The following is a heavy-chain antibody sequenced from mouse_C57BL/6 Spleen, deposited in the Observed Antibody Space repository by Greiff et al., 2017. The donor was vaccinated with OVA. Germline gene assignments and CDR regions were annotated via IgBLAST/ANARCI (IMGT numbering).Heavy chain of an antibody. D-gene: IGHD1-1*02. Sequence: QVQLQPGAELVLPGASVKLSCKASGYTFTSYWMHWVKQRPGQGLEWIGEIDPSDSYTNYNQKFKGKSTLTVDKSSSTAYMQLSSLTSEDSAVYYCASYGYRYFDVWGTGTTVTVSS. CDR3: ASYGYRYFDV. J-gene: IGHJ1*03. V-gene: IGHV1-69*01. CDR2: IDPSDSYT. CDR1: GYTFTSYW.